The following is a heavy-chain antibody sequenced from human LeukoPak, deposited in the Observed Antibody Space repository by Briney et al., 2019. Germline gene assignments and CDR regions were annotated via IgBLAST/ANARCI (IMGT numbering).Heavy chain of an antibody. Sequence: GASVKVSCKASGYTFTTYAMHWVRQAPGQRLEWMGWINAGNGNTIYSQKFQGRVTITRDTSASTAYMELSSLRSEDTALYYCARVTSTYSSSSCCWGQGTLVTVSS. D-gene: IGHD6-6*01. J-gene: IGHJ4*02. V-gene: IGHV1-3*01. CDR1: GYTFTTYA. CDR3: ARVTSTYSSSSCC. CDR2: INAGNGNT.